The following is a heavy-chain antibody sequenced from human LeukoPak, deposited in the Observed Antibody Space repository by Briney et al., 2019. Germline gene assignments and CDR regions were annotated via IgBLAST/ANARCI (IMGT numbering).Heavy chain of an antibody. D-gene: IGHD6-13*01. CDR3: ARDDEQPALSAFDI. V-gene: IGHV1-46*01. Sequence: ASVKVSCKASGYTFTSYYMHWLRQAPGQGLEWIGIINTSGGSTSYAQKFQGRVTMTRDTSTSTVYMELSSLRSEDTAVYYCARDDEQPALSAFDIWGQGTMVTVSS. CDR2: INTSGGST. CDR1: GYTFTSYY. J-gene: IGHJ3*02.